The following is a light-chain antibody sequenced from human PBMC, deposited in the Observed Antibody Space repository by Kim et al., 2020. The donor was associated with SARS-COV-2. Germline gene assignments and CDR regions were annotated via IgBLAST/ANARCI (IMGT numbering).Light chain of an antibody. Sequence: NFILTQPHSVSESPGKTVTISCTRSSGNIASNYMQWYQQRPGSAPTIVIYEDTQRPSGVPDRFSGSIDSSSNSASLTISGLKTEDEADYYCQSYDNTNHVFGGGTQLTVL. J-gene: IGLJ3*02. V-gene: IGLV6-57*04. CDR1: SGNIASNY. CDR3: QSYDNTNHV. CDR2: EDT.